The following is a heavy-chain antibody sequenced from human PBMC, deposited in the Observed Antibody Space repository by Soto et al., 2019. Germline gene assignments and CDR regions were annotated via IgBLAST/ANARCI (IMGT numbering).Heavy chain of an antibody. D-gene: IGHD6-19*01. CDR1: GFTFSSYW. V-gene: IGHV3-74*01. J-gene: IGHJ4*02. Sequence: EVQLVESGGGLVQPGGSLRLSCAASGFTFSSYWMHWVRQAPGKGLVWVSRINSDGSSTSYADSVKGRFTISRDNAKNTLYLQMNSLRAEDTAVYYCARPRGSSGWKTNFDYWGQGTLVTVSS. CDR3: ARPRGSSGWKTNFDY. CDR2: INSDGSST.